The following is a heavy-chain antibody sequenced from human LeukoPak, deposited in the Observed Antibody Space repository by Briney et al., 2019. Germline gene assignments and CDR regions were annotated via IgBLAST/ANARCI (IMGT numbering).Heavy chain of an antibody. CDR2: IYYSGST. D-gene: IGHD2-2*01. J-gene: IGHJ6*03. CDR3: ARIGYCSSTSCLNYYYYYMDV. Sequence: PSETLSLTCTVSGGSISSYYWRWIRQPPGKGLEWIGYIYYSGSTNYNPSLKSRVTISVDTSKNQFSLKLSSVTAADTAVYYCARIGYCSSTSCLNYYYYYMDVWGKGTTVTVSS. CDR1: GGSISSYY. V-gene: IGHV4-59*01.